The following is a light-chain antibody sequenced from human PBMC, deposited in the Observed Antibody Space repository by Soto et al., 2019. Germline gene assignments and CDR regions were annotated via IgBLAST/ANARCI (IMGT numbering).Light chain of an antibody. CDR3: QQAYSFPIT. J-gene: IGKJ5*01. V-gene: IGKV2-30*01. Sequence: DVVMTQSPLSLPVTLGQPASISCRSSHSLVYSDGNTYLNWFQQRPGQSPRRLIYKVSNRDSGVPDRFSGSGSGTDFTLSINSLQPEDFATYYCQQAYSFPITFGQGTRLEIK. CDR1: HSLVYSDGNTY. CDR2: KVS.